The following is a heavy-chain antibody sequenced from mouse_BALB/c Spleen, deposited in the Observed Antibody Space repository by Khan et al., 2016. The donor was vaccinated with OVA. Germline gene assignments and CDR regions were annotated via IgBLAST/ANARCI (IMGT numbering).Heavy chain of an antibody. CDR2: INTYTGDP. CDR3: AGGDFCYSRGKIAWFAY. Sequence: QIQLVQSGPELKKPGETVKISCKASGYIFTNYGMNWVKQAPGQGLKWMGWINTYTGDPTYADDFRGRFAFSLETSASTAYLQINNLKNEDTATYFDAGGDFCYSRGKIAWFAYWGQGTLVTVSA. J-gene: IGHJ3*01. CDR1: GYIFTNYG. D-gene: IGHD1-1*01. V-gene: IGHV9-3-1*01.